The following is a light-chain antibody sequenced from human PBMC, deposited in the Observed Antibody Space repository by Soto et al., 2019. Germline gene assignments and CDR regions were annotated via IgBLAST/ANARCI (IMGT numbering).Light chain of an antibody. CDR3: QSSDSSGRYPYV. J-gene: IGLJ1*01. CDR1: ALPKQY. Sequence: SYELTQPPSVSVSPGQTARITCSGDALPKQYAYRYQQKPGQAPVVVIYKDNERPSGIPERFSGSTSGTTVTLTISGVQAEDEADYFCQSSDSSGRYPYVFGTGTKVTVL. V-gene: IGLV3-25*02. CDR2: KDN.